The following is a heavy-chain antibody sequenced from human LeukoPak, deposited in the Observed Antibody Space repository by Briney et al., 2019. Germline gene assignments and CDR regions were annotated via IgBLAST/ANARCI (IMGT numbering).Heavy chain of an antibody. J-gene: IGHJ3*02. CDR2: ISHSGSI. CDR3: AREEDCSGGICYLGNAFDI. D-gene: IGHD2-15*01. V-gene: IGHV4-34*01. Sequence: PSETLSLTRAVYGGSFSVHYWSWIRQPPGKGLEWIAEISHSGSIDYNPSLKSRVTISVDTSKNQFSLKLSSVTAADTAVYYCAREEDCSGGICYLGNAFDIWGQGTMVTVSS. CDR1: GGSFSVHY.